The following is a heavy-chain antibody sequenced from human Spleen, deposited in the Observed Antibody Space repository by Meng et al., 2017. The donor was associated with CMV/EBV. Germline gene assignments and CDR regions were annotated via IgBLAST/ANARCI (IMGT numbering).Heavy chain of an antibody. CDR1: GFTFSSYS. Sequence: GESLKISCVASGFTFSSYSMNWVRQAPGKGLEWVSSISSSSSYIYYADSVKGRFTISRDNSKNTLYLQMNSLRAEDTAVYYCAKAGHDYISYYYYGMDVWGQGTTVTVSS. CDR2: ISSSSSYI. J-gene: IGHJ6*02. CDR3: AKAGHDYISYYYYGMDV. D-gene: IGHD4-11*01. V-gene: IGHV3-21*04.